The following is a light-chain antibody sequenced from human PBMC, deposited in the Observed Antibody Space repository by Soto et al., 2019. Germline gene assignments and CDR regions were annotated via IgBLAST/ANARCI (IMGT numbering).Light chain of an antibody. CDR2: AAY. Sequence: DIQMTQSPSTLSASVGDRVTITCRASQSISSYLNWYQQKPGKARKLLIYAAYSLQSGVTSRFSGSESGTDFTLTISSLQPEDFATYYCQPSYSTPFTVGQGTRLEIK. CDR1: QSISSY. V-gene: IGKV1-39*01. J-gene: IGKJ5*01. CDR3: QPSYSTPFT.